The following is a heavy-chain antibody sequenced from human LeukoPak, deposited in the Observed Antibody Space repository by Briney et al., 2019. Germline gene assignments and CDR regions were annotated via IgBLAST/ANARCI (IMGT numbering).Heavy chain of an antibody. CDR1: GFTVSSNY. CDR2: IYSGGST. V-gene: IGHV3-53*01. D-gene: IGHD3-22*01. J-gene: IGHJ4*02. CDR3: ARDGYYYDSSGYYPL. Sequence: GGSLRLSCAASGFTVSSNYMSWVRQAPGKGLEWVSVIYSGGSTYYADSVKGRFTISRDNSKNTLYLQMNSLRAEDTAVYYCARDGYYYDSSGYYPLWGQGTLVTVSS.